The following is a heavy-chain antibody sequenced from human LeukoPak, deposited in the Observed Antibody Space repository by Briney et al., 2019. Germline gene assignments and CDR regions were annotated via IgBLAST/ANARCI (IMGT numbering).Heavy chain of an antibody. CDR2: IYYSGST. J-gene: IGHJ3*02. Sequence: SETLSLTCTVSGGSISSYYWSWVRQPPGKGLEWIGYIYYSGSTYYNPSLTSRVTISVDKCKNQYSLKLSYVDAGDTAVYYSGSPYYIPSLKTRVTISVDTSKTLFSLKLSSVTPADGALLHCERVRYFYWLSRFNAFDIWGQGTMVTVSS. D-gene: IGHD2-15*01. CDR3: GSPYYIPSLKTRVTISVDTSKTLFSLKLSSVTPADGALLHCERVRYFYWLSRFNAFDI. CDR1: GGSISSYY. V-gene: IGHV4-59*06.